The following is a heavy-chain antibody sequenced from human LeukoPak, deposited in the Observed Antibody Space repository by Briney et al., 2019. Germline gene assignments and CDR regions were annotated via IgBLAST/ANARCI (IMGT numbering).Heavy chain of an antibody. J-gene: IGHJ6*03. Sequence: PGGSLRLSCAASGFTFSSYWMSWVRQAPGKGLEWVANIKQDGSEKYYVDSVKGRFTISRDNSKNTLYLQMNSLRAEDTAVYYCAKTSSSWYFGHYYYYYYMDVWGKGTTVTISS. CDR2: IKQDGSEK. V-gene: IGHV3-7*01. CDR1: GFTFSSYW. D-gene: IGHD6-13*01. CDR3: AKTSSSWYFGHYYYYYYMDV.